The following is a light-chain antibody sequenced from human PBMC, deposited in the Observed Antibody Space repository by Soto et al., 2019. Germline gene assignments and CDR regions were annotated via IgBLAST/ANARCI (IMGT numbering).Light chain of an antibody. V-gene: IGKV1-12*01. J-gene: IGKJ5*01. CDR2: AAS. CDR1: HGISTY. CDR3: QQAISFPIT. Sequence: IQMTHSPSSVSASIGDIVSMTFRASHGISTYLGWYQQKPGRAPKLLIYAASSLQTGVPSRFSGSGSGTDFTLTISSLQPEDFGTYYCQQAISFPITFGQGTRLEIK.